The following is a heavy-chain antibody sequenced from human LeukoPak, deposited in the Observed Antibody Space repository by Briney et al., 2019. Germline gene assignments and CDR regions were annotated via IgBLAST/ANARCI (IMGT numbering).Heavy chain of an antibody. V-gene: IGHV3-23*01. Sequence: QTGGSLRLSCAASGFTFSSYAMSCLRQAPGKGLDWLSAISGSDGSTYYADSVKGRFTISRDNSKNTLYLQMNSLRAEDTAVYYCAKSGYSGYDLFGYYYYGMDVWGKGTTVTVSS. CDR3: AKSGYSGYDLFGYYYYGMDV. D-gene: IGHD5-12*01. CDR2: ISGSDGST. CDR1: GFTFSSYA. J-gene: IGHJ6*04.